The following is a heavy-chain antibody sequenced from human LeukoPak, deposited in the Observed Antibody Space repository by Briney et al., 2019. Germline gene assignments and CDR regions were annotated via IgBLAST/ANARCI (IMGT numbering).Heavy chain of an antibody. Sequence: GGSLRLSCAASGFTFSSYEMNWVRQAPGEGLEWVSYISSSGSTIYYADSVKGRFTISRDNAKNSLYLQMNSLRAEGTAVYYCAREPLRGEPFDYWGQGTLVTVSS. CDR2: ISSSGSTI. J-gene: IGHJ4*02. D-gene: IGHD3-10*01. CDR3: AREPLRGEPFDY. V-gene: IGHV3-48*03. CDR1: GFTFSSYE.